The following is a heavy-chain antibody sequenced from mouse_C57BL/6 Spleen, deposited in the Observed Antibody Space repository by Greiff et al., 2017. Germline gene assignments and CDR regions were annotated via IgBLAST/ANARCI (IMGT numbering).Heavy chain of an antibody. CDR2: ISNGGGST. Sequence: EVHLVESGGGLVQPGGSLKLSCAASGFTFSDYYMYWVRQTPEKRLEWVAYISNGGGSTFYPDTVQGRFTISRDNAKNTLYLQMSRLKSEDTAMYYCARREFYYSYFDYWRQGTTLTVSS. CDR1: GFTFSDYY. D-gene: IGHD1-1*01. V-gene: IGHV5-12*01. J-gene: IGHJ2*01. CDR3: ARREFYYSYFDY.